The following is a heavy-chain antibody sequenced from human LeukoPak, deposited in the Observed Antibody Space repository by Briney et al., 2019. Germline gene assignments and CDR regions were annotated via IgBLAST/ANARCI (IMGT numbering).Heavy chain of an antibody. J-gene: IGHJ4*02. D-gene: IGHD3-3*01. Sequence: PSETLSLTCTVSGGSISSSSYYWGWIRQPPGKGLEWIGSIYYSGSPYYNPSLKSRVTISVDTSKNQFSLKLSSVTAADTAVYYCARDSTIFGVSDYWGQGTLVTVSS. CDR3: ARDSTIFGVSDY. V-gene: IGHV4-39*07. CDR2: IYYSGSP. CDR1: GGSISSSSYY.